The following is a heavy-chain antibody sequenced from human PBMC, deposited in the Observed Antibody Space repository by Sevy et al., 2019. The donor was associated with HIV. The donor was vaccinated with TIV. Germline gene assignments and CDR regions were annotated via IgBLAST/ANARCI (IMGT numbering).Heavy chain of an antibody. CDR3: ARVGPYVWGSYRQSLFDY. V-gene: IGHV4-38-2*01. J-gene: IGHJ4*02. D-gene: IGHD3-16*02. CDR1: GYSISSGYY. CDR2: IYHSGST. Sequence: SETLSLTCAVSGYSISSGYYWGWIRQPPGKGLEWIGSIYHSGSTYYNPSLKSRVTISVDTSKNQFSLKLSSVTAADTAVYYCARVGPYVWGSYRQSLFDYWGQGTLVTVSS.